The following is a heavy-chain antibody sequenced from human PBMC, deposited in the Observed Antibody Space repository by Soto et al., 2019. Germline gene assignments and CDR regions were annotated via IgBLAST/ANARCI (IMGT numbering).Heavy chain of an antibody. CDR1: GGTFSSYA. D-gene: IGHD3-9*01. CDR2: IIPIFGTA. J-gene: IGHJ6*02. V-gene: IGHV1-69*13. CDR3: ARSYYDILTGYYVSYGMDV. Sequence: GASVKVSCKASGGTFSSYAISWVRQAPGQGLEWMGGIIPIFGTANYAQKFQGRVTITADESTSTAYMELSSLRSEDTAVYYCARSYYDILTGYYVSYGMDVWGQGTTVTVYS.